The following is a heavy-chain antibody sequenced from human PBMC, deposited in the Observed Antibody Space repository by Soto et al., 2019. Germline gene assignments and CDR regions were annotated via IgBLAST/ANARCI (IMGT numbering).Heavy chain of an antibody. V-gene: IGHV4-30-4*01. CDR3: ARVGLRGYCSGGSCYWRNNWFDP. Sequence: SETLSLTCTVSGGSISSGDYYWSWIRQPPGKGLEWIGYIYYSGSTFYNPSLKNRVTISLDTSKIQFSLKLSSVTAADTAVYYCARVGLRGYCSGGSCYWRNNWFDPWGQGTLVTVSS. D-gene: IGHD2-15*01. CDR1: GGSISSGDYY. CDR2: IYYSGST. J-gene: IGHJ5*02.